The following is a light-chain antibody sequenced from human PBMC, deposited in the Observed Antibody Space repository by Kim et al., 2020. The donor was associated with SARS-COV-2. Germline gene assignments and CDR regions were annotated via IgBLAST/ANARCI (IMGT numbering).Light chain of an antibody. CDR3: QQYGSSPRT. CDR2: GAS. Sequence: SPVESAIFSCRASQSVSSNYLAWYQQKPGQAPRLLIYGASSRATGIPDRFSGSGSGTDFTLTISRLEPEDFAVYYCQQYGSSPRTFGQGTKVEIK. J-gene: IGKJ1*01. CDR1: QSVSSNY. V-gene: IGKV3-20*01.